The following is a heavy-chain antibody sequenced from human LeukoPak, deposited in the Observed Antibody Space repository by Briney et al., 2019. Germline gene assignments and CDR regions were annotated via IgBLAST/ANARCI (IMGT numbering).Heavy chain of an antibody. V-gene: IGHV3-64*02. CDR1: GFTFSGFA. CDR3: ARGVWAFDY. CDR2: ITNNGGST. J-gene: IGHJ4*02. Sequence: PGGSLRLSCSASGFTFSGFAMHWVRQAPGKGLEYVSAITNNGGSTFYADSVKGRFAISRDNSKNTLYLQMGSLRAEDMAVYYCARGVWAFDYWGQGTLVTVSS. D-gene: IGHD7-27*01.